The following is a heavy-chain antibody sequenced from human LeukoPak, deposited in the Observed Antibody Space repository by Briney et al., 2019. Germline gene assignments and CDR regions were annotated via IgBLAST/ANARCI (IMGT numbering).Heavy chain of an antibody. Sequence: ASVKVSCKASGYTFTGYYMHWVRQAPGQGLEWMGWINPSSGGTNYAQKFQGRVTMTRDTSISTAYMELSRLRSDDTAVYYCARVSSRLRGASPLGYWGQGTLVTVSS. J-gene: IGHJ4*02. V-gene: IGHV1-2*02. CDR2: INPSSGGT. D-gene: IGHD1-26*01. CDR1: GYTFTGYY. CDR3: ARVSSRLRGASPLGY.